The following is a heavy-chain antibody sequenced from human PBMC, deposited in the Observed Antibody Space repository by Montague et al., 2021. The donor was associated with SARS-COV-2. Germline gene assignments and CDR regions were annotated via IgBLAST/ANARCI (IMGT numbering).Heavy chain of an antibody. CDR1: GFTFNSYA. Sequence: SLRLSCAASGFTFNSYAMSWVRQAPGKGPEWVSIIYSGGSSTYYSDSVXGRFTISRDNSKNTLYLQMNSMIAEDTAVYYCAKTHRYYNRNFDYWGQGTLVTVSS. J-gene: IGHJ4*02. V-gene: IGHV3-23*03. D-gene: IGHD3-22*01. CDR3: AKTHRYYNRNFDY. CDR2: IYSGGSST.